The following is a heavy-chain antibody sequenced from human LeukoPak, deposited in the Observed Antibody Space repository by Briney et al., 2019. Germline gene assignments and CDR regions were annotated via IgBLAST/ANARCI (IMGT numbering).Heavy chain of an antibody. CDR3: ARDGEDIVVVPAAN. Sequence: NSGGSPRLSCAASGFTFSSYSMNWVRQAPGKGLEWVSSISSSSSYIYYADSVKGRFTISRDNAKNSLYLQMNSLRAEDTAVYYCARDGEDIVVVPAANWGQGTLVTVSS. J-gene: IGHJ4*02. CDR2: ISSSSSYI. V-gene: IGHV3-21*01. CDR1: GFTFSSYS. D-gene: IGHD2-2*01.